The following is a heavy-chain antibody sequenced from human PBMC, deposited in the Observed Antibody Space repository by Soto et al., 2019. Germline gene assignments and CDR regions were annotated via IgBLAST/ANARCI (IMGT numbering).Heavy chain of an antibody. J-gene: IGHJ4*02. Sequence: GGSLRLSCAASGFTFSSYGMHWVRQAPGKGLEWVAVISYDGSNKYYADSVKGRFTISRDNSKNTLYLQMNSLRAEDTAVYYCAKDLRVRGVIPEGDYWGQGTLVTVSS. CDR3: AKDLRVRGVIPEGDY. V-gene: IGHV3-30*18. D-gene: IGHD3-10*01. CDR1: GFTFSSYG. CDR2: ISYDGSNK.